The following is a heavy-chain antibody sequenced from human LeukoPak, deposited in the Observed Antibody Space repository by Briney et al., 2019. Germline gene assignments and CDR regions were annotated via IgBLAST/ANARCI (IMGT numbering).Heavy chain of an antibody. CDR2: VKQDGTEK. CDR3: ATLDSTKSVL. D-gene: IGHD2-2*01. J-gene: IGHJ1*01. CDR1: GFRFGRDW. V-gene: IGHV3-7*01. Sequence: GGSLRLSCVASGFRFGRDWISWVRQAPGKGLEWVACVKQDGTEKNYVVSVWGRFTVSVDNGKNSLYLQMNSLRAEDTAKYYCATLDSTKSVLWGGGTAVIVSS.